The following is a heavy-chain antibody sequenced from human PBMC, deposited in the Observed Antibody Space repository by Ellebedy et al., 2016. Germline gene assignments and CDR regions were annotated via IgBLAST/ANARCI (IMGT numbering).Heavy chain of an antibody. V-gene: IGHV4-34*01. Sequence: SETLSLTXAVYGGSFSGYYWSWIRQPPGKGLEWIGEINHSGSTNYNPSLKSRVTMSVDTSKNQFSLKLSSVTAADTAVYYCARDEVVVPAAPTSYAFDIWGQGTMVTVSS. J-gene: IGHJ3*02. CDR2: INHSGST. CDR1: GGSFSGYY. D-gene: IGHD2-2*01. CDR3: ARDEVVVPAAPTSYAFDI.